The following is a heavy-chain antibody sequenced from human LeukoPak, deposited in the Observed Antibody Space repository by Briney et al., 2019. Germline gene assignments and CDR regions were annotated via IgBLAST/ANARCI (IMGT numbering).Heavy chain of an antibody. D-gene: IGHD3-10*01. CDR2: ISGSGGST. CDR3: AKGYGSGSYHPYFDY. CDR1: GFTFSSYA. V-gene: IGHV3-23*01. J-gene: IGHJ4*02. Sequence: GGSLRLSCAASGFTFSSYAMSWVRQAPVKGLEWVSAISGSGGSTYYADSVKGRFTISRDNSKNTLYLQMNSLRAEDTAVYYCAKGYGSGSYHPYFDYWGQGTLVTVSS.